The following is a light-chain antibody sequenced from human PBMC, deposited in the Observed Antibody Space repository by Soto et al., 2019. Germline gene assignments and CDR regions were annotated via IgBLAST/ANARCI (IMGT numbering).Light chain of an antibody. J-gene: IGKJ1*01. CDR1: KSVSSS. V-gene: IGKV3-15*01. CDR2: GAS. Sequence: EIVISQSRGALTVSPWERAALFCRARKSVSSSLPWYQQKPAQAPTHLIYGASTRATIIPARFSSSGSGTEFTLTTSSLQPEDFAVYYCQQYNNWPPWTFGQGTKVDIK. CDR3: QQYNNWPPWT.